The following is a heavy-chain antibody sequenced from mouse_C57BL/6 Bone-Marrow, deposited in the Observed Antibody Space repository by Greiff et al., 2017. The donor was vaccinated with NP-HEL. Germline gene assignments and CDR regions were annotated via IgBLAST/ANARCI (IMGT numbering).Heavy chain of an antibody. D-gene: IGHD1-1*01. Sequence: EVHLVESGGGLVQPKGSLKLSCAASGFSFNTYAMNWVRQAPGKGLEWVARIRSKSNNYATYYADSVKDRFTISRADDESMFYLQMNNLQTEDTAKYYSVRHTGSSCGGYFDVWGTGTTVTVSS. V-gene: IGHV10-1*01. CDR2: IRSKSNNYAT. CDR3: VRHTGSSCGGYFDV. CDR1: GFSFNTYA. J-gene: IGHJ1*03.